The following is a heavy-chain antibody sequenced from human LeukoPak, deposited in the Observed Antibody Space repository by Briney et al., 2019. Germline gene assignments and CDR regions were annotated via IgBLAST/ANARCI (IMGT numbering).Heavy chain of an antibody. CDR2: MYLSGTT. Sequence: SGTLSLTCTVSGDSINSLDLWSWVRQPPGKGLEWIGGMYLSGTTHSNPSVKSRVTISIDKSKNQFFLNLSSVTAADTAVYYCAGLVGRYSSGLYYYYFDYWGQGTLVTVSS. CDR1: GDSINSLDL. CDR3: AGLVGRYSSGLYYYYFDY. D-gene: IGHD3-22*01. V-gene: IGHV4-4*02. J-gene: IGHJ4*02.